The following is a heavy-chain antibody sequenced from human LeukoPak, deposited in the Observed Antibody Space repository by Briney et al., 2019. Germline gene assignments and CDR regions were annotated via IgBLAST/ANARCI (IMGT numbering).Heavy chain of an antibody. V-gene: IGHV4-39*01. D-gene: IGHD3-16*02. CDR2: IYYGGSP. J-gene: IGHJ4*02. Sequence: PSETLSLTCTVSGGSISSSNYYWGWIRQPPGKGLEWIGSIYYGGSPYYNPSLKSRVTISVDTSKNQFSLKLSSVTAADTAAYYCARVRNYDYVWGSYRYLYYFDYWGQGTLVTVSS. CDR1: GGSISSSNYY. CDR3: ARVRNYDYVWGSYRYLYYFDY.